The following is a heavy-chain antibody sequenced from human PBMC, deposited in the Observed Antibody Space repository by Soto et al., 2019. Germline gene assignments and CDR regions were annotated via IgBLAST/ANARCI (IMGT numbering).Heavy chain of an antibody. J-gene: IGHJ6*02. Sequence: QLQLQESGPGLVKPSETLSLTCTVSGGSISSSSYYWGWIRQPPGKGLEWIGSIYYSGSTYYNPSLKSRVTISVDTSKTQFSLKLSSVTAADTAVYYGAGGRGDYSYGMDVWGQGTTVTVSS. V-gene: IGHV4-39*01. CDR3: AGGRGDYSYGMDV. CDR1: GGSISSSSYY. D-gene: IGHD3-10*01. CDR2: IYYSGST.